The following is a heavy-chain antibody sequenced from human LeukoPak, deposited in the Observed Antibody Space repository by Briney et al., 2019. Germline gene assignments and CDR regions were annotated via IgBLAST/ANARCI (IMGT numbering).Heavy chain of an antibody. V-gene: IGHV4-34*01. Sequence: SETLSLTCAVYGGSFSGYYWSWIRQPPGKGLEWIGEINHSGSTNYNPSLKSRVTISVDTSKNQFSLKLSSVTAADTAVYYCDRPLRFDPWGQGTLVTVSS. CDR2: INHSGST. CDR1: GGSFSGYY. J-gene: IGHJ5*02. CDR3: DRPLRFDP.